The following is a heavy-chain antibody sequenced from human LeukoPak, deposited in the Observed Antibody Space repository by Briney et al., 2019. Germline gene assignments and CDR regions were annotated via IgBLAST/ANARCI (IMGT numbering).Heavy chain of an antibody. J-gene: IGHJ4*02. Sequence: PGGSLRLSCAASGFTFSNYGMNWVRQAPGKGLEWVSGIGVGGTTYYADSVKGRFTISRDTSKNTLYLQMNSLRAEDTAVYYCARAQGYYDCWGQGTLVTASS. CDR3: ARAQGYYDC. D-gene: IGHD3-22*01. V-gene: IGHV3-23*01. CDR1: GFTFSNYG. CDR2: IGVGGTT.